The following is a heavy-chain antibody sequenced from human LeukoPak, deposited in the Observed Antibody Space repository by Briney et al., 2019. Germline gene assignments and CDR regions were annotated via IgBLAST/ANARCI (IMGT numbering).Heavy chain of an antibody. CDR1: GLTFRNSA. D-gene: IGHD2-2*01. CDR3: ATVGGSCASSNCYAYFDY. CDR2: ITDRGSNT. Sequence: GGSLRLSSVVPGLTFRNSAMTWVRQAPGKGRENNPIITDRGSNTFYADSVKGRITISRDTSITTLFLQMSSLGVDGTAVYYCATVGGSCASSNCYAYFDYWGQGTLVTVSS. V-gene: IGHV3-23*01. J-gene: IGHJ4*01.